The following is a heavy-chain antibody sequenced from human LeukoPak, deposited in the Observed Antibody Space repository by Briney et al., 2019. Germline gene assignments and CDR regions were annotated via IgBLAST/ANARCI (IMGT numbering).Heavy chain of an antibody. CDR3: AKDRQKLAAAGNFDY. Sequence: GGSLRLSCAASGFTFSSYAMSWVRQAPGKGLEWVSAISGSGGSTYYADSVKGRFTISRDNSKNTLYLQMNSLRAEDTAVYYRAKDRQKLAAAGNFDYWGQGTLVTVSS. CDR2: ISGSGGST. V-gene: IGHV3-23*01. D-gene: IGHD6-13*01. J-gene: IGHJ4*02. CDR1: GFTFSSYA.